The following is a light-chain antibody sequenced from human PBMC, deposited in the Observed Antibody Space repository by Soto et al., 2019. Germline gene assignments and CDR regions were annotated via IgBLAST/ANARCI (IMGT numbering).Light chain of an antibody. CDR1: TSDVGAYNY. J-gene: IGLJ1*01. CDR3: SSYTTTDTYV. Sequence: QSALTQPASVSGSPGQSITISCTGTTSDVGAYNYVSWFQQYPGKAPKLMNYDVSTRPSGVSYRFSGSKSGNTASLTISGLQAEDEADYYCSSYTTTDTYVFGTGTKVTVL. V-gene: IGLV2-14*01. CDR2: DVS.